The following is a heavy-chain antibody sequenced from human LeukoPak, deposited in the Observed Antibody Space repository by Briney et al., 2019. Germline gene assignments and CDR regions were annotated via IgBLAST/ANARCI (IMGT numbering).Heavy chain of an antibody. CDR2: IRDDGSNK. CDR1: GFTFSSYG. CDR3: AKIIVVVPPATAFFDY. J-gene: IGHJ4*02. V-gene: IGHV3-30*02. Sequence: PGGSLRLSCAASGFTFSSYGMHWVRQAPGKGLEWVAFIRDDGSNKYYADSVKGRFTIPRHHSKTTLYLHMNSLRAEPTAVYYCAKIIVVVPPATAFFDYWGQGTLVTVSS. D-gene: IGHD2-2*01.